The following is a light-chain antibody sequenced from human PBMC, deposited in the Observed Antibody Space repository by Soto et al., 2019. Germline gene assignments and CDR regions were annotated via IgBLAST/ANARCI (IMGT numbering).Light chain of an antibody. CDR3: SSYTSSSAYV. CDR2: DAN. J-gene: IGLJ1*01. V-gene: IGLV2-14*01. Sequence: QSALTQPASVSGSPGQSIAISCTGTSSDVGGYNYVSWYQQHPGKAPKLMVYDANDRPSGVSDRFSGSKSGNTASLTISGLQAEDEADYYCSSYTSSSAYVFGTGTKVTVL. CDR1: SSDVGGYNY.